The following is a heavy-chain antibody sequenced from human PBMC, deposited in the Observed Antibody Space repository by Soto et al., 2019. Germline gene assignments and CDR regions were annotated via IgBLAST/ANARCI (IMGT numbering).Heavy chain of an antibody. J-gene: IGHJ6*03. CDR1: GGSISSYY. D-gene: IGHD2-2*01. Sequence: SEALSLTCTVSGGSISSYYWKWIRQPPGKGLEWIGYIYYSGSTNYNPSLKSRVTISVDTSKNQFSLKLSSVTAADTAVYYCARGIVVVPAEKYYYYYMDVWGKGTTVT. CDR3: ARGIVVVPAEKYYYYYMDV. V-gene: IGHV4-59*01. CDR2: IYYSGST.